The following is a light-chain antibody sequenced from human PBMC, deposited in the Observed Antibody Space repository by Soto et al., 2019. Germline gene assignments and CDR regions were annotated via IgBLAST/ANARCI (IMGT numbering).Light chain of an antibody. CDR2: EVS. V-gene: IGLV2-14*01. CDR3: GSFSHNSTLYG. J-gene: IGLJ1*01. CDR1: SSDVGGSIY. Sequence: QSALTQPASVSGSPGQSITISCTGTSSDVGGSIYVSWYQQHPGIAPKLMISEVSNRPSGVSNRFSGSKSGNTASLTISGLQAEDEADYFCGSFSHNSTLYGFGTGTK.